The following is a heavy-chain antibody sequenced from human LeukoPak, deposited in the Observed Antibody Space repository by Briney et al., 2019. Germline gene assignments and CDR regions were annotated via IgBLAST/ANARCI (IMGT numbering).Heavy chain of an antibody. D-gene: IGHD2-2*01. CDR3: TRIPADQTFFDF. CDR2: INIDGSSI. J-gene: IGHJ4*02. CDR1: GFTLNKYW. V-gene: IGHV3-74*01. Sequence: GGSLRLSCAASGFTLNKYWTHWVRQAPGKGLVWVSRINIDGSSISYADSVRGRFTISRDNAKNTLYLQMNNLRAEDTAVYYCTRIPADQTFFDFWGQGTLVTVSS.